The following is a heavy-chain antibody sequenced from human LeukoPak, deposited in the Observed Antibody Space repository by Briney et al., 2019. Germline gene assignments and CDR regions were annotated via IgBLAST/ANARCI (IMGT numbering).Heavy chain of an antibody. J-gene: IGHJ4*02. V-gene: IGHV5-51*01. Sequence: GGSLKISCQGSGYSFTSYWIGWVRQMPGKGLEWMGIIYPGDSDASYSPSFQGQVTISAAKSISTAYLHWSSLKASDTAMYYCARWLGYCSSTSCYQPFDYWGQGTLVTVSS. CDR1: GYSFTSYW. CDR3: ARWLGYCSSTSCYQPFDY. CDR2: IYPGDSDA. D-gene: IGHD2-2*01.